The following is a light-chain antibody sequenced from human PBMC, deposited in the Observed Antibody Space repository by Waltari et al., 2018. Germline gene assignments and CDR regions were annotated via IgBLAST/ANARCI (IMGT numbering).Light chain of an antibody. J-gene: IGKJ4*01. CDR2: DAS. V-gene: IGKV3-11*01. CDR3: QQRRNWPLT. CDR1: QSVGTY. Sequence: EIVLTQSPAILSFSPGERATLSCRTSQSVGTYLAWYQQRPGQSPRLLIYDASYRAPGIPARFSGSGSETDFTLTISSLQPEDFAVYYCQQRRNWPLTFGGGTRVEI.